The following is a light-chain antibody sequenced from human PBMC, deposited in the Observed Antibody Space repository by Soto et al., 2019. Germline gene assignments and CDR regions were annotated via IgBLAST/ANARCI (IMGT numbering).Light chain of an antibody. J-gene: IGKJ3*01. CDR1: QGINNN. V-gene: IGKV1-33*01. Sequence: DIKMTQYPSSLSASVGDRVTITCQASQGINNNLNWYQQSPGKAPNLLIYAASSLETGVPSRFTGSGSGTDFTFTICSLQPEDVATYYCQQYDALPPTFGPGTKLDVK. CDR2: AAS. CDR3: QQYDALPPT.